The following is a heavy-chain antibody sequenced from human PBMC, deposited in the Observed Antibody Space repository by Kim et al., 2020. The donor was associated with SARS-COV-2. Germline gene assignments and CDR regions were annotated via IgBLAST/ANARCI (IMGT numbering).Heavy chain of an antibody. CDR3: AKSYYYGSGSYYSFDY. D-gene: IGHD3-10*01. Sequence: SGKGRFTISRDNSKNTLYLQMNSLRAEDTAVYYCAKSYYYGSGSYYSFDYWGQGTLVTVSS. J-gene: IGHJ4*02. V-gene: IGHV3-23*01.